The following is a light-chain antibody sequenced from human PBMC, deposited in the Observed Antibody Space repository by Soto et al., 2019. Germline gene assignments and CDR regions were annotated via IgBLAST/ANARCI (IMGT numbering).Light chain of an antibody. V-gene: IGKV1-5*01. Sequence: DIQMTQFPSTLSASVGDRVTITCRASQSISSWLAWYQQKPGKAPKLLIYDGSSLQSGVPSGFSGSGSGTEFTLTINSLQPDDFATYYCQQYSAYPYTFGQGTKVE. J-gene: IGKJ2*01. CDR2: DGS. CDR1: QSISSW. CDR3: QQYSAYPYT.